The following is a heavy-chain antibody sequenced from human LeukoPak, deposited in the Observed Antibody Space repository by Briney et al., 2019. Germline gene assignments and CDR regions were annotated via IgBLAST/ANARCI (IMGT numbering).Heavy chain of an antibody. CDR2: ISSNGGST. CDR1: GFTFSSYA. V-gene: IGHV3-64*01. D-gene: IGHD3-3*01. CDR3: ARDGEGLKGSDY. J-gene: IGHJ4*02. Sequence: PGGSLRLSSAASGFTFSSYAMHWVRQAPGKGLEYVSAISSNGGSTYYANSVKGRFTISRDNSKNTLYLQMGSLRAEDMAVYYCARDGEGLKGSDYWGQGTLVTVSS.